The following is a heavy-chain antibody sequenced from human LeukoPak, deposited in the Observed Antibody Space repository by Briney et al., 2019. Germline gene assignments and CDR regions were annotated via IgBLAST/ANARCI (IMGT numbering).Heavy chain of an antibody. CDR3: ARAEGEWEPFHY. CDR2: INPTDGAT. J-gene: IGHJ4*02. CDR1: GYTFTMYY. V-gene: IGHV1-46*01. D-gene: IGHD1-26*01. Sequence: ASVKVSCKASGYTFTMYYIHWVRQAPGQGLEWMGVINPTDGATTYAQRFQGRVTMTRDMSTTTVYMDLRSLRSDDTALYYCARAEGEWEPFHYWGQGTLVTVSS.